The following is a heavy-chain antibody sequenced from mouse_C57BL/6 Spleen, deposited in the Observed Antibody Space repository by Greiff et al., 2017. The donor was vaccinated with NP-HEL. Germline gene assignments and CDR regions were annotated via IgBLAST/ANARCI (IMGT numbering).Heavy chain of an antibody. Sequence: DVMLVESGGDLVKPGGSLKLSCAASGFTFSSYGMSWVRQTPDKRLEWVATISSGGSYTYYPDSVKGRFTISRDNAKNTLYLQMSSLKSEDTAMYYCARRDGYSYAMDYWGQGTSVTVSS. CDR3: ARRDGYSYAMDY. V-gene: IGHV5-6*02. CDR1: GFTFSSYG. CDR2: ISSGGSYT. J-gene: IGHJ4*01. D-gene: IGHD2-3*01.